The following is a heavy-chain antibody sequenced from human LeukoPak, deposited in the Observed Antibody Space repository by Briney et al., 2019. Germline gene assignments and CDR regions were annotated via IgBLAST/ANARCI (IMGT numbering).Heavy chain of an antibody. CDR1: GGTFSSYA. J-gene: IGHJ5*02. CDR3: ARDRELANNWFDP. Sequence: GSSVKVSCKASGGTFSSYAISWVRQAPGQGLEWMGGTIPIFGTANYAQKFQGRVTITADKSTSTAYMELSSLRSEDTAVYYCARDRELANNWFDPWGQGTLVTVSS. V-gene: IGHV1-69*06. CDR2: TIPIFGTA. D-gene: IGHD3-10*01.